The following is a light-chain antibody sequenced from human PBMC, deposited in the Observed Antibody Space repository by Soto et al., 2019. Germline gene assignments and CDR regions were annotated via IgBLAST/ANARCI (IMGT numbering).Light chain of an antibody. CDR2: YVD. Sequence: QSALTQPASVSGSPGQSITISCTGTSRDVGAYVYVSWYLQYPDKAPQLLIYYVDHRPSGVSSRFSGSKSGNTASLTISGLQAEDEGDYYCCSYADGSIYFFGTGTKVTVL. V-gene: IGLV2-14*03. CDR3: CSYADGSIYF. CDR1: SRDVGAYVY. J-gene: IGLJ1*01.